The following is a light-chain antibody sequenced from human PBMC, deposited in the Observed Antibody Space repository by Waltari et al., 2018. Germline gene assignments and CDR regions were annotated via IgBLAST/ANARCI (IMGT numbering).Light chain of an antibody. V-gene: IGLV1-44*01. CDR1: SSNIENYS. CDR3: AAWDDSLGGPL. Sequence: QSGLTQPPSASGTPGQRVTIPCSGSSSNIENYSVNWYQQLPGTAAKLLIYSTNQRPSGVPDRFSGSKSGTSASLAISGLQSDDEGDYYCAAWDDSLGGPLFGGGTELTVL. J-gene: IGLJ2*01. CDR2: STN.